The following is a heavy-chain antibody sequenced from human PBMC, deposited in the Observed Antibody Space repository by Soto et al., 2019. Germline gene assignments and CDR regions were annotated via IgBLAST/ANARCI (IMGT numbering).Heavy chain of an antibody. Sequence: PSETLSLTCTVSGGSISSSRFYWGWIRQPPGKGLEWIGAIYYSGSTYYNPSLKSRVTISVDTSKNQFSLKLSSVTAADTAVYYCARLDLLRWFDPWGQGTLVTVSS. V-gene: IGHV4-39*01. CDR2: IYYSGST. CDR1: GGSISSSRFY. CDR3: ARLDLLRWFDP. D-gene: IGHD6-6*01. J-gene: IGHJ5*02.